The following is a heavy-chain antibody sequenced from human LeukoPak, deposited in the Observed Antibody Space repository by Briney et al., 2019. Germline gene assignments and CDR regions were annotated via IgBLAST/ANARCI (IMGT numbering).Heavy chain of an antibody. V-gene: IGHV3-48*01. CDR3: ASRESSAYRLNWFDP. Sequence: PGGSLRLSCAASGFTFSSYSLNWVRQAPGKGLEWVSYISSSSSTIYYADSVKGRFTISRDNAKNSLYLQMNSLRAEDTAVYYCASRESSAYRLNWFDPWGQGTLVTVSS. D-gene: IGHD3-22*01. J-gene: IGHJ5*02. CDR2: ISSSSSTI. CDR1: GFTFSSYS.